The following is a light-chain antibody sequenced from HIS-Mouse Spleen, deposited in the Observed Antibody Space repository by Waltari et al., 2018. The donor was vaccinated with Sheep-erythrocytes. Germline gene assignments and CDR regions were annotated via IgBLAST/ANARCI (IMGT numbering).Light chain of an antibody. CDR3: QQRSNWLT. CDR1: QRVSSY. V-gene: IGKV3-11*01. Sequence: DIVLTQSPATLSLSPGESATLSCRASQRVSSYLAWYQQKPGQAPRLLIYDASNRATGIPARFSGSESGTDFTLTISSLEPEDFAVYDCQQRSNWLTFGGGTKVEIK. CDR2: DAS. J-gene: IGKJ4*01.